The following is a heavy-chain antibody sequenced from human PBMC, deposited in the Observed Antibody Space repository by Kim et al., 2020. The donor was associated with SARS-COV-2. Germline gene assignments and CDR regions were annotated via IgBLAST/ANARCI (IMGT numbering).Heavy chain of an antibody. D-gene: IGHD6-13*01. CDR3: ARDHSSSWYPLTYYYYYGMDV. Sequence: GGSLRLSCAASGFTFSSYSMNWVRQAPGKGLEWVSSISSSSSYIYYADSVKGRFTISRDNAKNSLYLQMNSLRAEDTAVYYCARDHSSSWYPLTYYYYYGMDVWGQGTTVTVSS. J-gene: IGHJ6*02. CDR2: ISSSSSYI. CDR1: GFTFSSYS. V-gene: IGHV3-21*01.